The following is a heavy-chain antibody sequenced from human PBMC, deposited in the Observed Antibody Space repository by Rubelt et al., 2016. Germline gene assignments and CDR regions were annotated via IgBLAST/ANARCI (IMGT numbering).Heavy chain of an antibody. Sequence: QVQLVQSGAEVTKPGSSVKVSCKASGGTFSSYAISWVRQAPGQGIEWMGRIIPILGIANYAQKFQGRVTITADKSTSTAYMELSSLRSEDTAVYYCARDGYNDIWGFFDYWGQGTLVTVSS. CDR1: GGTFSSYA. CDR3: ARDGYNDIWGFFDY. V-gene: IGHV1-69*04. CDR2: IIPILGIA. J-gene: IGHJ4*02. D-gene: IGHD5-24*01.